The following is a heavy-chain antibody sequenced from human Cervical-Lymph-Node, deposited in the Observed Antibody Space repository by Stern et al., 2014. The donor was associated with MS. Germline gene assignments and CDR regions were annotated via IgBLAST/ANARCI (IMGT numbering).Heavy chain of an antibody. J-gene: IGHJ4*02. D-gene: IGHD2-21*02. V-gene: IGHV3-21*01. CDR2: LSSGSDYI. CDR1: GFTFSFYS. Sequence: EVQLVESGGGLVKPGGSLRLTCAASGFTFSFYSMNWVRQAPGKGLEWVASLSSGSDYIYYAESVKGRFIISRDDARNSLFLQMSSLRVEDTAFYYCARDFADGGGDCFPKGCAFFDSWGQGTLVAVSS. CDR3: ARDFADGGGDCFPKGCAFFDS.